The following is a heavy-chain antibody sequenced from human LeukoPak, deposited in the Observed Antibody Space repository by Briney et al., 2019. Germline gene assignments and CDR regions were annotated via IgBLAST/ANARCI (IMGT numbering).Heavy chain of an antibody. CDR2: ISWNSGSI. J-gene: IGHJ6*02. CDR3: ARKQQLVPDYYGMDV. Sequence: GGSLRLSCAASGFTFDDYAMHWVRQAPGKGLEWGSGISWNSGSIGYADSVKGRFAISRDNAKNSLYLQMNSLRAEDTAVYYCARKQQLVPDYYGMDVWGQGTTVTVSS. CDR1: GFTFDDYA. D-gene: IGHD6-13*01. V-gene: IGHV3-9*01.